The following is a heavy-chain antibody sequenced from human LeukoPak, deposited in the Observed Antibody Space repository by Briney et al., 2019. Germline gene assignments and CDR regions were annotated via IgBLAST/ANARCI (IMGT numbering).Heavy chain of an antibody. Sequence: SETLSLTCTVSGGSISSSSYYWGWIRQPPGKGLEWIGSIYYSGSTYYNPSLKSRVTISVDTSKTQFSLKLSSVTAADTAVYYCARQDYGDYKLDYFDYWGQGTLVTVSS. J-gene: IGHJ4*02. CDR3: ARQDYGDYKLDYFDY. V-gene: IGHV4-39*01. CDR1: GGSISSSSYY. CDR2: IYYSGST. D-gene: IGHD4-17*01.